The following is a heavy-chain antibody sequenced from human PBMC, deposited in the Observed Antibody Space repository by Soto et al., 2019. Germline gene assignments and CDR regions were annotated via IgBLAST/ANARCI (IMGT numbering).Heavy chain of an antibody. CDR2: IIPIFGTA. CDR1: GGTFSSYA. Sequence: EASVKVSCKASGGTFSSYAISWVRQAPGQGLEWMGGIIPIFGTANYAQKFQGRVTITADESTSTAYMELSSLRSEDTAVYYCARAANSGPSRVYYFDYWGQGTLVTVSS. D-gene: IGHD6-25*01. J-gene: IGHJ4*02. CDR3: ARAANSGPSRVYYFDY. V-gene: IGHV1-69*13.